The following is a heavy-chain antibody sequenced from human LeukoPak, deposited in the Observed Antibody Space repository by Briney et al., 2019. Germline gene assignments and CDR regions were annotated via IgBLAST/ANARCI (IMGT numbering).Heavy chain of an antibody. CDR1: GGSFSGYY. CDR3: ASRVITMIVVARNWFDP. CDR2: INHSGST. Sequence: SETLSLTCAVYGGSFSGYYWSWIRQPPGKGLEWIGEINHSGSTNYNPSLKSRVTISVDTSKNQFSLKLSSVTAADTAVYYCASRVITMIVVARNWFDPWGQGTLVTVSS. J-gene: IGHJ5*02. D-gene: IGHD3-22*01. V-gene: IGHV4-34*01.